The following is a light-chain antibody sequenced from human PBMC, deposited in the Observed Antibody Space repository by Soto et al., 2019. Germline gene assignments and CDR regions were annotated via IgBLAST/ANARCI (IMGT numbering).Light chain of an antibody. CDR3: QQYNTYSRT. V-gene: IGKV1-5*01. J-gene: IGKJ1*01. Sequence: DIQMTQSPSTLSASVGDGVTITCRASQSVGNWLAWYQQKAGKGPELLIYDASSLQSGVPSRFSGGGSGTEFTLTISSLQPDDFATYYRQQYNTYSRTFGQGTKVEI. CDR2: DAS. CDR1: QSVGNW.